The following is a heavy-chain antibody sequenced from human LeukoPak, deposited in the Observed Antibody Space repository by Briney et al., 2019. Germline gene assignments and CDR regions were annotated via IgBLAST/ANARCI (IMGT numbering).Heavy chain of an antibody. CDR3: AKSSVDIVATWVRYYFDY. D-gene: IGHD5-12*01. J-gene: IGHJ4*02. CDR1: GFTFSGFG. Sequence: GGSLRLSCAASGFTFSGFGMHWVRQAPGKGLEWVAVISFDGSHKYYADSVKGRFTISRDNPKNTLDLQMNSLRAENTAVYYCAKSSVDIVATWVRYYFDYWGQGTLVTVSS. CDR2: ISFDGSHK. V-gene: IGHV3-30*18.